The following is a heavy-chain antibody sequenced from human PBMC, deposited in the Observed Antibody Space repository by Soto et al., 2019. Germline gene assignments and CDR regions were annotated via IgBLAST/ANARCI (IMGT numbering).Heavy chain of an antibody. CDR3: ARDSTGIVHYGMDV. Sequence: GASVKVSCKASGYTFTGYYMHWVRQAPGQGLEWMGWINPNSGGTNYAQKFQGWVTMTRDTSISTAYMELSRLRSDDTAVYYCARDSTGIVHYGMDVWGQGTTVTVSS. V-gene: IGHV1-2*04. CDR2: INPNSGGT. J-gene: IGHJ6*02. CDR1: GYTFTGYY. D-gene: IGHD1-1*01.